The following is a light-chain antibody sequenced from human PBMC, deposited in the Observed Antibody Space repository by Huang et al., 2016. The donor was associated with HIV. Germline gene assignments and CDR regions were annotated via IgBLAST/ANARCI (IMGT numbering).Light chain of an antibody. J-gene: IGKJ2*01. CDR3: QQYDNWPPEVT. Sequence: EIVMTQSPATLPVSPGERVTLSCRASQNIGSNLAWYQQNSGQAPRLLIYDASTRATGIPARFSGSGSETEFTLTISSLQSEDFALYSCQQYDNWPPEVTFGQGTKLEIK. CDR2: DAS. V-gene: IGKV3-15*01. CDR1: QNIGSN.